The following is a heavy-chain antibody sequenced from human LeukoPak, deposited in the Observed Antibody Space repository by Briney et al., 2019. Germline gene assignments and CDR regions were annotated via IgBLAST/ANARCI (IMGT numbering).Heavy chain of an antibody. J-gene: IGHJ4*02. D-gene: IGHD6-19*01. CDR1: GHTFSNYY. V-gene: IGHV3-21*01. CDR3: ATGVRGYNSALDY. CDR2: ISSGSSYI. Sequence: GGSLRLSCAASGHTFSNYYMNWVRQAPGKGREWVSSISSGSSYIYYADSLKGRFTISRDNAQNSLYLQMNSLRAEDTAVYYCATGVRGYNSALDYWGQGTLVTVSP.